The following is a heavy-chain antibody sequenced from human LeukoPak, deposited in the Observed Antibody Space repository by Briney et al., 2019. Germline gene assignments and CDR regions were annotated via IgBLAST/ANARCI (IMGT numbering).Heavy chain of an antibody. J-gene: IGHJ4*02. CDR1: GGTFSSYA. Sequence: SVKVSCKXSGGTFSSYAISWVRQAPGQGLEWMGRIIPIFGTANYSQKFQGRVTITTDESTSTAYMELSSLRSEDTAVYYCARDDLGGNSGIYYFDYWGQGTLVTVSS. D-gene: IGHD1-26*01. CDR3: ARDDLGGNSGIYYFDY. V-gene: IGHV1-69*05. CDR2: IIPIFGTA.